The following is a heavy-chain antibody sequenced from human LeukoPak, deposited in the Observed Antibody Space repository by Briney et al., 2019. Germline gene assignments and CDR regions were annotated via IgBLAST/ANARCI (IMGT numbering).Heavy chain of an antibody. CDR3: ARGKKWLPDY. CDR1: GFTFSRYA. Sequence: PGGSLRLSCAASGFTFSRYAMHWVRQAPGKGLEYVSAISSNGGSTYYANSVKGRFTISRDNSKNTLYLQMGSLRAEDMAVYYCARGKKWLPDYWGQGTLVSVSS. V-gene: IGHV3-64*01. D-gene: IGHD3-22*01. CDR2: ISSNGGST. J-gene: IGHJ4*02.